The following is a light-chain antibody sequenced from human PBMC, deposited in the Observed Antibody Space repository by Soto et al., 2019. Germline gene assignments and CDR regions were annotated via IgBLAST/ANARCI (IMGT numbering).Light chain of an antibody. CDR1: QSISNW. V-gene: IGKV1-5*03. CDR3: QQYHTYST. CDR2: KAS. Sequence: DIQMTQSPSTLSASVGDRVTITFRASQSISNWLAWYQQKPGKAPKLLIYKASSLASGVPSRFSGSGSGTEFTLTISSLQPDDFAAYYCQQYHTYSTFGQGTKVDNK. J-gene: IGKJ1*01.